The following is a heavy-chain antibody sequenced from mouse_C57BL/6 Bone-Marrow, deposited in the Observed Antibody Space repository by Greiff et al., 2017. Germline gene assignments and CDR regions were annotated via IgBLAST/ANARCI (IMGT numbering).Heavy chain of an antibody. D-gene: IGHD2-2*01. J-gene: IGHJ1*03. CDR1: GFTFTDYY. CDR3: ARGGYGGSGFYSYFAV. Sequence: VQLKESGPVLVKPGPSVKISCKASGFTFTDYYMHWVKQSHGKSLEWIGLVYPYNGGTSYNQKFKGKATLTVYTSSSTAYMELYSLTSEDSAVYYCARGGYGGSGFYSYFAVWGTGAPVTASS. V-gene: IGHV1-36*01. CDR2: VYPYNGGT.